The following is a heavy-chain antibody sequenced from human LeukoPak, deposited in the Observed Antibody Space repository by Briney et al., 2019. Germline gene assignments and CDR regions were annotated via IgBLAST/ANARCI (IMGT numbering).Heavy chain of an antibody. CDR3: ARVSAYYDFLSSYHYYYYMDV. V-gene: IGHV4-59*01. CDR2: SHYSGRT. J-gene: IGHJ6*03. D-gene: IGHD3-3*01. CDR1: GGSISNYY. Sequence: PSETLSLTCTVSGGSISNYYWSWIRQPPGKGLEWIGYSHYSGRTNYNPSLKSRVTISVDTSQNQFSLKLISVTAADTAVYYCARVSAYYDFLSSYHYYYYMDVWGKGTTVTVSS.